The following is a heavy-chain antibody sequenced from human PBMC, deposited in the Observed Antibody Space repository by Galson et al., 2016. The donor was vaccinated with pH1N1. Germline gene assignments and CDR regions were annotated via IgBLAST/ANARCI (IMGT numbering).Heavy chain of an antibody. V-gene: IGHV1-24*01. J-gene: IGHJ6*03. CDR3: ATGYRCTRTNCYGYYYHYMVV. CDR2: FNPETGET. D-gene: IGHD2-2*01. Sequence: SVKVSCKASGYTFTELSMNWVRQAPGKGLVWMGGFNPETGETMYAQNFQGRIIMTEDIPTETAYMEMTNLRSDDTAVYYCATGYRCTRTNCYGYYYHYMVVWGRGAAITVSS. CDR1: GYTFTELS.